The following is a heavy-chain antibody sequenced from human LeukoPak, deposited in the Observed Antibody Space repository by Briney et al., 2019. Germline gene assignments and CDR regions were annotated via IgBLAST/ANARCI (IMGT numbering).Heavy chain of an antibody. Sequence: ASVKVSCKASGYTFTGYYMHWVRQAPGQGLEWMGRINPNSGGTNYAQKFQGRVTMTRDTSISTAYMELSRLRSNDTAVYYCAREMITFGGVIVKLSYFDYWGQGTLVTVSS. CDR1: GYTFTGYY. CDR3: AREMITFGGVIVKLSYFDY. V-gene: IGHV1-2*06. CDR2: INPNSGGT. J-gene: IGHJ4*02. D-gene: IGHD3-16*02.